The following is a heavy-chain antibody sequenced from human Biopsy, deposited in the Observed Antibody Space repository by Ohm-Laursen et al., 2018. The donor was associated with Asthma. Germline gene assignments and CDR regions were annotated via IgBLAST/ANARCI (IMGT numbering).Heavy chain of an antibody. CDR1: RGTFRNYA. Sequence: SSVKVSCKASRGTFRNYAVNWVRQAPGQGLEWMGGIIPFFGTAKYAEKFQGRVTITADESSAYMELRSLTFEDMAMYYCARDQGIAVSGSTLGWFDPWGQGTLVTVSS. J-gene: IGHJ5*02. V-gene: IGHV1-69*01. D-gene: IGHD6-19*01. CDR2: IIPFFGTA. CDR3: ARDQGIAVSGSTLGWFDP.